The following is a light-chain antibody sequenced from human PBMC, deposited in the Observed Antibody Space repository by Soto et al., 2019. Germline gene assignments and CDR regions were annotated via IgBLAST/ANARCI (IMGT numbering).Light chain of an antibody. CDR3: SSYTSSTTRV. CDR2: EVS. CDR1: SSDVGSYNL. J-gene: IGLJ1*01. V-gene: IGLV2-14*02. Sequence: QSALTQPASVSGSPGQSITISCTGTSSDVGSYNLVSWFQQHPGEAPKLIIYEVSDRPSGVSNRFSGSKSGNTASLTISGLQAEDEADYYCSSYTSSTTRVFGTGTKVTVL.